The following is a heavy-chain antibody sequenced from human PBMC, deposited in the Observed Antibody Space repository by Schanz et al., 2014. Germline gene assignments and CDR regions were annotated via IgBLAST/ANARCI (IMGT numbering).Heavy chain of an antibody. CDR2: IWSDGSTK. V-gene: IGHV3-33*01. D-gene: IGHD6-13*01. Sequence: QVQMVESGGGVVQPGRSLRLSCAASGFAFSVYGMHWVRQAPGKGPEWVAVIWSDGSTKYYADSVKGRFTMSRDNSKNTLYLQMNSLRAEDTAVYYCAREQIMAAAGLVDYWGHGTLVTVSA. CDR3: AREQIMAAAGLVDY. CDR1: GFAFSVYG. J-gene: IGHJ4*01.